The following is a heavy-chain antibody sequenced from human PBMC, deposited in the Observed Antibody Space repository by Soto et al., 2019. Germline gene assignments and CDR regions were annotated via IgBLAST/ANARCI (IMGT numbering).Heavy chain of an antibody. CDR1: GFTFSAYG. Sequence: GGSLRLSCTPSGFTFSAYGMHWVRQAPGKGLEWVAAISHDGTNKYYGDSVRGRFTISRDNSKNTLYLQMNTLRNEDTAVYYCAKESRSSAVTATRVYGMDVWGQGTTVTVSS. CDR3: AKESRSSAVTATRVYGMDV. V-gene: IGHV3-30*18. D-gene: IGHD2-21*02. J-gene: IGHJ6*02. CDR2: ISHDGTNK.